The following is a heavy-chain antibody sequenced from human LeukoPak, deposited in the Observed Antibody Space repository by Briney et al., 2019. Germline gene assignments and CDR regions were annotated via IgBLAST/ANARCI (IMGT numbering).Heavy chain of an antibody. Sequence: GGSLRLSCAASGFTFSGSAMHWVRQASGKGLEWVGRIRSKANSYATAYAASVNGRFTVSRDDSKNTAYLQMNSLKTEDTAVYYCTSAPATVFDHWGQGTLVAVSS. CDR2: IRSKANSYAT. D-gene: IGHD2-2*01. V-gene: IGHV3-73*01. CDR3: TSAPATVFDH. CDR1: GFTFSGSA. J-gene: IGHJ4*02.